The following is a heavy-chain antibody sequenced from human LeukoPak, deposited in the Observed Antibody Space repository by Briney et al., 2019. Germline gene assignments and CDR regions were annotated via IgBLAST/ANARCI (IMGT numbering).Heavy chain of an antibody. CDR3: ARTGGYSYGFLDY. V-gene: IGHV4-61*01. CDR1: GGSVSSGSYY. D-gene: IGHD5-18*01. Sequence: SETLSLTCTVSGGSVSSGSYYWSWIRQPPGKGLEWIGYIYYSGSTNYNPSLKSRVTISVDTSKNQFSLKLSSVTAADTAVYCCARTGGYSYGFLDYWGQGTLVTVSS. CDR2: IYYSGST. J-gene: IGHJ4*02.